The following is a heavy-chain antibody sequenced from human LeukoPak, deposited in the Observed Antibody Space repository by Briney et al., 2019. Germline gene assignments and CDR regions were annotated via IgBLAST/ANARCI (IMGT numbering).Heavy chain of an antibody. CDR3: AKWGASSGWYPGDDCFDY. V-gene: IGHV3-30*18. D-gene: IGHD6-19*01. Sequence: PGGSLRLSCAASGFTFSSYGMHWVRQAPGKGLEWVAVISYDGSNKYYADSVKGRFTISRDNSKNTLYLQMNSLRAEDTAVYYCAKWGASSGWYPGDDCFDYWGQGTLVTVSS. CDR2: ISYDGSNK. J-gene: IGHJ4*02. CDR1: GFTFSSYG.